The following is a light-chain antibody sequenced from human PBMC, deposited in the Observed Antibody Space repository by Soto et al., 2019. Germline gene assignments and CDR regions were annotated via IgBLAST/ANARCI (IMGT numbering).Light chain of an antibody. J-gene: IGLJ2*01. CDR3: SSYTSSSTVL. V-gene: IGLV2-14*01. Sequence: QSALTQPASVSGSLGQSITISCTGTSSDVGGYNYVSWYQQHPGKDPKVVIFEVTKQPSGVSSRFSGSKSGNTASLTVSGLQAEDEGDYYCSSYTSSSTVLFSGGTKLTVL. CDR1: SSDVGGYNY. CDR2: EVT.